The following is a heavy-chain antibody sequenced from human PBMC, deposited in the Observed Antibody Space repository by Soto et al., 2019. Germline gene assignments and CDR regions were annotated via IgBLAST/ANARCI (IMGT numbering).Heavy chain of an antibody. Sequence: GGSLRLSCAASGFTFSDYYMSWIRQAPGKGLEWVSYISSSGSTIYYADSVKGRFTISRDNAKNSLYLQMNSLRAEDTAVYYCASQSLSMAARGPRVGFDYWGQGTLVTVSS. CDR1: GFTFSDYY. CDR3: ASQSLSMAARGPRVGFDY. J-gene: IGHJ4*02. V-gene: IGHV3-11*01. CDR2: ISSSGSTI. D-gene: IGHD6-6*01.